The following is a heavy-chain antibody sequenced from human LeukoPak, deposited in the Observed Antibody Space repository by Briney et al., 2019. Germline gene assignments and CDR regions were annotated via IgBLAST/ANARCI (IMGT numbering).Heavy chain of an antibody. Sequence: PSETLSLTCAVYGGSFSGYYWSWIRQPPGKGLEWIGEINHSGSTNYNPSLKSRVTMSVDTSKNQFSLKLSSVTAADTAVYYCARDGNRETIKKWRGPHYYYYMDVWGKGTTVTISS. V-gene: IGHV4-34*01. CDR3: ARDGNRETIKKWRGPHYYYYMDV. D-gene: IGHD3-3*01. J-gene: IGHJ6*03. CDR1: GGSFSGYY. CDR2: INHSGST.